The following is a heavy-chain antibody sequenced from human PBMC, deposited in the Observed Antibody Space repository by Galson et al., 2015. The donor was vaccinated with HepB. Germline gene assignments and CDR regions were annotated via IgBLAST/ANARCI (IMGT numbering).Heavy chain of an antibody. CDR1: GYTFTNHY. D-gene: IGHD2-21*01. J-gene: IGHJ6*02. CDR3: ARFVVFVLGSVGLGGLDV. CDR2: INPSIGNT. Sequence: SVKVSCKASGYTFTNHYIHWVRQAPGQGLEWMGLINPSIGNTTYAQKFQGRVTMTRDTSTSTVYMELSSLRSEDTAIYYCARFVVFVLGSVGLGGLDVWGQGTTVTVSS. V-gene: IGHV1-46*01.